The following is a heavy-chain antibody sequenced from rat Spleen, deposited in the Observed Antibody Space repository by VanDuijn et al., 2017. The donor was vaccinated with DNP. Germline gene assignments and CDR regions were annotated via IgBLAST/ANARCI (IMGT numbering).Heavy chain of an antibody. CDR2: ISYDGGTT. CDR3: ATQGYPRPFAF. J-gene: IGHJ3*01. D-gene: IGHD1-4*01. Sequence: EVQLVESGGGLVQPGRSMKLSCAASGFTFSDYGMAWVRQAPKKGLEWVAYISYDGGTTYYRDPVKGRFTISRDNAKSTLYLQMDSLRSEDTATYYCATQGYPRPFAFWGQGTLVTVSS. CDR1: GFTFSDYG. V-gene: IGHV5-7*01.